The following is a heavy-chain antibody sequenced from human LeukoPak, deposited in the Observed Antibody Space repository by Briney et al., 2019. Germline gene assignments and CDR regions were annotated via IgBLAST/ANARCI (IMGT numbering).Heavy chain of an antibody. CDR3: AKDIGALSGLAPEY. D-gene: IGHD3-10*01. CDR2: ISYDGSNK. V-gene: IGHV3-30*18. J-gene: IGHJ4*02. Sequence: PGGSLRLSYAASGFTFSSYGMHWVRQAPGKGLEWVAVISYDGSNKFYADSVKGRFTISRDNSKNTLYLQMNSLRAEDTAVYYCAKDIGALSGLAPEYWGQGTLGTVSA. CDR1: GFTFSSYG.